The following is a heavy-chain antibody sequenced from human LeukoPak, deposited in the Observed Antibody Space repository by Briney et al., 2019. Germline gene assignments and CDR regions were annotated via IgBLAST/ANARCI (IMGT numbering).Heavy chain of an antibody. D-gene: IGHD4-17*01. V-gene: IGHV4-31*03. CDR3: ARGYGDHDFDY. Sequence: PSEALSLTCTVSGGSISSGGYYWSWIRQHPGKGLEWIGYIYYSGSTYYNPSLKSRVTISVDTSKNQFSLKLSSVTAADTAVYYCARGYGDHDFDYWGQGTLVTVSS. CDR1: GGSISSGGYY. CDR2: IYYSGST. J-gene: IGHJ4*02.